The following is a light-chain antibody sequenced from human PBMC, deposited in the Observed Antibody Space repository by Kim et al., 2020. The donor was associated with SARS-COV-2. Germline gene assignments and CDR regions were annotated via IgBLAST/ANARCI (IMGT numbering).Light chain of an antibody. CDR1: SLRSYY. CDR2: GKN. Sequence: SSELTQDPAVSVALGQTVRITCQGDSLRSYYASWYQQKPGQAPVLVIYGKNNRPSGIPDRFSGSSSGNTASLTITGAQADDEADYYCNSRDSSGNHWAFG. CDR3: NSRDSSGNHWA. J-gene: IGLJ3*02. V-gene: IGLV3-19*01.